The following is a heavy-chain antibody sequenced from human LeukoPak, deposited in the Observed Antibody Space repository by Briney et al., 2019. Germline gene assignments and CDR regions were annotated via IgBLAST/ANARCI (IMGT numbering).Heavy chain of an antibody. CDR2: IKGDESAR. J-gene: IGHJ4*02. V-gene: IGHV3-7*01. CDR3: ARDVGGSLDY. Sequence: PGGSLRLSCAASGFTFSTYWMAWVRQAPGKGLEWVANIKGDESARHQADSVKGRFTISRDNAKKSVYLQMGSLRGEDTAVYYCARDVGGSLDYWGQGTLVTVSS. D-gene: IGHD1-26*01. CDR1: GFTFSTYW.